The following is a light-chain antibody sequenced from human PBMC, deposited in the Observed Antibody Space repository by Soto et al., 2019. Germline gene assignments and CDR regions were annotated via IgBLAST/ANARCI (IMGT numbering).Light chain of an antibody. CDR3: QQRRSWPRT. CDR2: DAS. Sequence: EIVLTQSPVTLSLSPGERATLSCRASQSVDFQLAWYQQKPGQAPRLHISDASNRATGIPARFSGSGSGTDFTLIISSLEPEDFAVYYCQQRRSWPRTFGQGTKLEIK. V-gene: IGKV3-11*01. J-gene: IGKJ2*01. CDR1: QSVDFQ.